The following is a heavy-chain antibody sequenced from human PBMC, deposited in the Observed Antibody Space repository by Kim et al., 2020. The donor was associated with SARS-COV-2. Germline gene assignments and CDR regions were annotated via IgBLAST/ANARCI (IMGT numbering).Heavy chain of an antibody. CDR3: ARLWDYDFWSGYYTGYFDY. Sequence: SRVTISVDTSKNQFSLKLSSVTAADTAVYYCARLWDYDFWSGYYTGYFDYWGQGTLVTVSS. J-gene: IGHJ4*02. D-gene: IGHD3-3*01. V-gene: IGHV4-31*02.